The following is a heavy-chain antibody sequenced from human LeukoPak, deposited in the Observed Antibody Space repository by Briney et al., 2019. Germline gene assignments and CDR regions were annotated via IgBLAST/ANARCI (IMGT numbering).Heavy chain of an antibody. J-gene: IGHJ4*02. CDR1: GFTFSSYT. V-gene: IGHV3-21*01. CDR3: ARDAMVRGVLIDY. CDR2: ITSGGTYI. D-gene: IGHD3-10*01. Sequence: PGGSLRLSCAASGFTFSSYTMNWVRQAPGKGLEWVSSITSGGTYIYYADSVKGRFTISRDNAKNSLFLQMSSLRAEDTAVYYCARDAMVRGVLIDYWGQGTLVTVSS.